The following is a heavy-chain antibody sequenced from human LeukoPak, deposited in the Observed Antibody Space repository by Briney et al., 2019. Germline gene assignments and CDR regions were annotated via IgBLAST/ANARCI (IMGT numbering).Heavy chain of an antibody. D-gene: IGHD6-13*01. J-gene: IGHJ6*02. CDR2: ISRNSYNI. V-gene: IGHV3-9*01. CDR1: GFSFDDYA. CDR3: AKDSEYSSSWQHYYYGMDV. Sequence: GGSLRLSCEASGFSFDDYAMHWVRQAPGKGLEWVAGISRNSYNIAYGDSVKGRFTISRDNAKKSLSLQMNSLGTEDTALYYCAKDSEYSSSWQHYYYGMDVWGQGTTVTVSS.